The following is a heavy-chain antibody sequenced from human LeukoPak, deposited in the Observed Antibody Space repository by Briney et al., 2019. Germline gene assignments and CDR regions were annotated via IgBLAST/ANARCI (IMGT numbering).Heavy chain of an antibody. V-gene: IGHV3-11*04. Sequence: LSLTCSVSGVSVSNTTYYWGWIRQAPGKGLEWVSYISSSGSTIYYADSVKGRFTISRDNAKNSLYLQMNSLRAEDTAMYYCARVGRNSWDFDHWGQGTLVTVSS. CDR1: GVSVSNTTYY. CDR3: ARVGRNSWDFDH. J-gene: IGHJ4*02. D-gene: IGHD2-15*01. CDR2: ISSSGSTI.